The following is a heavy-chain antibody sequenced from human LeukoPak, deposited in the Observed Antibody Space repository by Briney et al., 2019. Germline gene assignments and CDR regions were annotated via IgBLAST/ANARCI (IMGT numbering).Heavy chain of an antibody. CDR1: GFIFSGYA. CDR2: ITAGGGST. Sequence: GGSLRLSCAASGFIFSGYAMSWVRQAPGKGLEWVSAITAGGGSTYYADSVKGRFTISRDNSKSTLYLQMNSLRDEDTAVYYCAKDLRGTLTQNAFDIWGQGTMVTVSS. D-gene: IGHD3-16*01. V-gene: IGHV3-23*01. CDR3: AKDLRGTLTQNAFDI. J-gene: IGHJ3*02.